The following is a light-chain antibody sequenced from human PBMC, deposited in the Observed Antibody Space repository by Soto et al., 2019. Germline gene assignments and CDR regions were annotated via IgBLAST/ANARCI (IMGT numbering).Light chain of an antibody. V-gene: IGKV3-20*01. CDR2: DAS. Sequence: EIGLTQSPGTLSLSPGDTTTLSCRASQSVTSSYLAWYQQKSGQAPRLLIYDASSRATGIPDRFSGSGSGTDFTLTISRLEPEDFAVYYCQQYGSSPRTFGQGTKVEIK. CDR3: QQYGSSPRT. CDR1: QSVTSSY. J-gene: IGKJ1*01.